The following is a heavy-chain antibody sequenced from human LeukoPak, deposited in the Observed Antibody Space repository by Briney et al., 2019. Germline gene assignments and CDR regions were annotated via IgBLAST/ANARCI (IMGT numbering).Heavy chain of an antibody. V-gene: IGHV4-38-2*02. J-gene: IGHJ4*02. CDR3: ARDGYGGYSSFDY. CDR1: GYSISSGYY. D-gene: IGHD5-12*01. Sequence: SETLSLTCTVSGYSISSGYYSGWIGQPPGMGLEWIGSIYHSGSTYYNPSLKSRVTISVDTSKNQFSLKLSSVTAADTAVYYCARDGYGGYSSFDYWGQGTLVTVSS. CDR2: IYHSGST.